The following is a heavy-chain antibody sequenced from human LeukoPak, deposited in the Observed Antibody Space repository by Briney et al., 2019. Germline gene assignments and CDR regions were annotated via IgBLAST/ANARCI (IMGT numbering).Heavy chain of an antibody. V-gene: IGHV3-9*01. CDR1: GFTFDDYA. CDR2: ISWNSGSI. Sequence: GGSLRLSCAASGFTFDDYAMHWVRQAPGKGLERVSGISWNSGSIGYADSVKGRFTISRDNAKNSLYLQMNSLRAEDTALYYCAKDITSRYRSSLHFDFWGQGTLVIVSS. CDR3: AKDITSRYRSSLHFDF. J-gene: IGHJ4*02. D-gene: IGHD2-2*01.